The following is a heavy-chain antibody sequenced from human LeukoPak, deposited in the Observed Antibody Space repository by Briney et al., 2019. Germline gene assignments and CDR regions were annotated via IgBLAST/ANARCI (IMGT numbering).Heavy chain of an antibody. CDR3: ARGPQFLILEWL. J-gene: IGHJ4*02. V-gene: IGHV4-30-4*08. CDR2: IYYSGST. D-gene: IGHD3-3*01. Sequence: SETLSLTCTVSGGSISSGDYYWSWIRQPPGKGLEWIGYIYYSGSTYYNPSFKSRVTISVDTSKNQFSLKLSSVTAADTAVYYCARGPQFLILEWLWGQGTLVTVSS. CDR1: GGSISSGDYY.